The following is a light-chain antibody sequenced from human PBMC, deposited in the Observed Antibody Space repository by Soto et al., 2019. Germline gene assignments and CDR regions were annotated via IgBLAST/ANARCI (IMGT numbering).Light chain of an antibody. V-gene: IGLV1-40*01. CDR2: GNS. J-gene: IGLJ2*01. Sequence: QSALTQPPAVSDAPGQRVTISCTGRSSNIGAGYDVHWYQQLPGTAPKLLIYGNSNRPSGVPDRFSGSKSGTSASLAITGLQAEDEADYYCQSYDSSLSGRVVFGGGTKVTVL. CDR3: QSYDSSLSGRVV. CDR1: SSNIGAGYD.